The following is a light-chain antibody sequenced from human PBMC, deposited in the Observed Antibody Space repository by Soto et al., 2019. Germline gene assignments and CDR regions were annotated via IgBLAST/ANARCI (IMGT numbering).Light chain of an antibody. CDR2: AAS. J-gene: IGKJ4*01. Sequence: DIQMTQSPSSLFASGGDRVTITCRASQGFSNYLAWYQQIPGKVPKLLISAASTLQSRVPSRFSRSGSGTDFNLTISSLQPEDVATYYCQKYTNFPTFGGGTKVEIK. CDR1: QGFSNY. V-gene: IGKV1-27*01. CDR3: QKYTNFPT.